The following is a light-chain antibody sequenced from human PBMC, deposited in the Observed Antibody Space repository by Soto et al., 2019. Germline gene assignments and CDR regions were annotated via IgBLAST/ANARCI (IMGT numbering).Light chain of an antibody. Sequence: DTQLTQSPSAMSASIGDRVTITCRASQDINDYLAWYQQKPGKAPRRLIYFASRLQSGVPSRFGGSGSGTEFTLTISSLQPEDFATYYCLQHRRYPWTFGQGTTVEMK. J-gene: IGKJ1*01. CDR2: FAS. V-gene: IGKV1-17*03. CDR1: QDINDY. CDR3: LQHRRYPWT.